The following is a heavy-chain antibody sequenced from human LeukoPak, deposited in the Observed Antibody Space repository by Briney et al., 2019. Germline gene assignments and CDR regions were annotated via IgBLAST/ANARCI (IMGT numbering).Heavy chain of an antibody. V-gene: IGHV4-34*01. CDR3: ARVHREVALYYYHSSGYPSGLDY. CDR1: GGSFSGYY. CDR2: INHSGST. D-gene: IGHD3-22*01. J-gene: IGHJ4*02. Sequence: SETLSLTCAVYGGSFSGYYWSWIRQPPGKGLEWIGEINHSGSTNYNPSLKSRVTISVDTSKNQFSLKLSSVTAADTAVYYCARVHREVALYYYHSSGYPSGLDYWGQGTLVTVSS.